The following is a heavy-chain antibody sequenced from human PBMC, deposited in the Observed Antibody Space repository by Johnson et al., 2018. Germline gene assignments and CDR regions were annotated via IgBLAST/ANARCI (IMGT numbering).Heavy chain of an antibody. CDR3: ARDSCAYSSSCQKVAFDI. D-gene: IGHD6-13*01. V-gene: IGHV3-30-3*01. J-gene: IGHJ3*02. CDR2: ISYDGSNK. Sequence: VQLVETGGGVVQXGRSLRLXCAASGFTFSSYAMHWVRQAPGKGLEWVAVISYDGSNKYYADSVKGRFTISRDNSKNTLYLQMNSLRAEDTAVYYCARDSCAYSSSCQKVAFDIWGQGTMVTVSS. CDR1: GFTFSSYA.